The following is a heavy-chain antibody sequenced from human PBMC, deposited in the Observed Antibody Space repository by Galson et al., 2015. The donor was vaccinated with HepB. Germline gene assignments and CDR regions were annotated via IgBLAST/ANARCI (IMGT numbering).Heavy chain of an antibody. CDR1: GFTFSSYP. D-gene: IGHD5-24*01. J-gene: IGHJ4*02. Sequence: SLRLSCAASGFTFSSYPMHWVRQAPGKELEWVAVISYDGSNKYYADSVKGRFTISRDNSKNTLYLQMNSLRAEDTAVYYCARDQWRWLQSLDYWGQGTLVTVSS. CDR3: ARDQWRWLQSLDY. V-gene: IGHV3-30*04. CDR2: ISYDGSNK.